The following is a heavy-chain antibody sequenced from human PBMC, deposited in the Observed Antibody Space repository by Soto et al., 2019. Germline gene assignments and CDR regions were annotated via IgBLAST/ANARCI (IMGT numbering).Heavy chain of an antibody. Sequence: GGSLRLSCAASGFLFDNYAMHWVRQAPGKGLEWVSGINWDGGRVAYADSVKGRFTISRDNAKNSLYLQMNNLRADDSALYYCAKVVVAATQTRYYFYGMDVWGQGTTVTVSS. CDR3: AKVVVAATQTRYYFYGMDV. CDR1: GFLFDNYA. CDR2: INWDGGRV. D-gene: IGHD2-15*01. V-gene: IGHV3-9*01. J-gene: IGHJ6*02.